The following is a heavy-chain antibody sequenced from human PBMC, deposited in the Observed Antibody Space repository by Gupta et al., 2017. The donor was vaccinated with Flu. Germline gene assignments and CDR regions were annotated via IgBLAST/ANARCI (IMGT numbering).Heavy chain of an antibody. V-gene: IGHV3-23*01. J-gene: IGHJ4*02. CDR2: ISGSGRIT. D-gene: IGHD3-22*01. CDR3: AKGRNYYDSY. Sequence: TFSSYSRTGVRQAPGKGLGWVSAISGSGRITYYADSVKGRFTIARDNSKNTRYLQMNSLRAEDTAVYDCAKGRNYYDSYWGQGTLVTVST. CDR1: TFSSYS.